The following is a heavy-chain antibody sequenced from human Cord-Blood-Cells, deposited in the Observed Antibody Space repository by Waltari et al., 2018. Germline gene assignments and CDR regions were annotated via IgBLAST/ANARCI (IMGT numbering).Heavy chain of an antibody. CDR2: IYTSGST. CDR3: ARVQSDSSSWYYYYYYMDV. Sequence: QVQLQESGPGLVKPSETLSLTCTVSGGSISSYYWSWIRQPAGKGLEWIGRIYTSGSTNYNPSLKSRVTMSVDTSKNQFSLKLSSVTAADTAVYYCARVQSDSSSWYYYYYYMDVWGKGTTVTVSS. V-gene: IGHV4-4*07. CDR1: GGSISSYY. D-gene: IGHD6-13*01. J-gene: IGHJ6*03.